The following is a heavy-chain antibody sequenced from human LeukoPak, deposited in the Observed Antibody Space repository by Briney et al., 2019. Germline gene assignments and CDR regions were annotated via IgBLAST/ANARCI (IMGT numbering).Heavy chain of an antibody. CDR1: RFTFSSYG. CDR3: ARRVVVPAAIYYYYYMDV. D-gene: IGHD2-2*01. CDR2: IRYDGRNK. Sequence: GGSLRLSCAASRFTFSSYGMHWVRQAPGKGLEWVAFIRYDGRNKYYADSVKGRFTISRDNSQNTLYLQMNSLRNEDTAVYYCARRVVVPAAIYYYYYMDVWGKGTTVTISS. J-gene: IGHJ6*03. V-gene: IGHV3-30*02.